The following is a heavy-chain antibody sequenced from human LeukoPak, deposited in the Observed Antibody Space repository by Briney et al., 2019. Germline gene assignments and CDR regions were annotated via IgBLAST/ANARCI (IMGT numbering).Heavy chain of an antibody. D-gene: IGHD6-19*01. CDR2: IRYDGSNK. CDR1: GFTFSSYW. CDR3: AKAPLYSSGWYAILDY. V-gene: IGHV3-30*02. Sequence: GGSLRLSCAASGFTFSSYWMSWVRQAPGKGLEWVAFIRYDGSNKYYADSVKGRFTISRDNSKNTLYLQMNSLRAEDTAVYYCAKAPLYSSGWYAILDYWGQGTLVTVSS. J-gene: IGHJ4*02.